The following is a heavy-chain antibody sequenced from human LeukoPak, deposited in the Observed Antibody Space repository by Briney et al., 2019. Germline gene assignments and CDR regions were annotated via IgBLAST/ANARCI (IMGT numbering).Heavy chain of an antibody. CDR2: IYSGGTT. V-gene: IGHV3-66*02. CDR3: ASGRDVVVPGVPFDY. D-gene: IGHD2-2*01. CDR1: GFSVSNNY. J-gene: IGHJ4*02. Sequence: PGGSLRLSCAVSGFSVSNNYMNWVRQAPGKGLEWVSIIYSGGTTYYTDSVKGRFTISRDQSKNTLFLQMNSLRAEDTAVYFCASGRDVVVPGVPFDYWGQGIPVTVSA.